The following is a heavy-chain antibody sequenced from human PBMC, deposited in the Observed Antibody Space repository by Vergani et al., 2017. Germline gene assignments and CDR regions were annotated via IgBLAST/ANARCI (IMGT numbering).Heavy chain of an antibody. V-gene: IGHV4-39*01. CDR2: IYYSGST. CDR3: ARTLGRGWYYFDY. Sequence: QLQLQESVPGLVKPSETLSLTCTVSGGSISSSSYYWGWIRQPPGKGLEWIGSIYYSGSTYYNPSLKSRVTISVDTSKNQFSLKLSSVTAADTAVYYCARTLGRGWYYFDYWGQGTLVTVSS. D-gene: IGHD6-19*01. CDR1: GGSISSSSYY. J-gene: IGHJ4*02.